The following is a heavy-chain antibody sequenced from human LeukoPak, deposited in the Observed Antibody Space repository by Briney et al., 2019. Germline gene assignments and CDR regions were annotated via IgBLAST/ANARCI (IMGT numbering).Heavy chain of an antibody. CDR1: GFTFSDYY. V-gene: IGHV3-11*01. J-gene: IGHJ5*02. CDR2: ISTIGSIV. CDR3: ARDRQFRLHDP. D-gene: IGHD3-16*01. Sequence: GRSLRLSCTVSGFTFSDYYMTWIRQAPGKGLEWLAYISTIGSIVSYADSVKVRFTISRDNAKSSVYLKIDSLRAEDTAMYYCARDRQFRLHDPWGQGILVTVSS.